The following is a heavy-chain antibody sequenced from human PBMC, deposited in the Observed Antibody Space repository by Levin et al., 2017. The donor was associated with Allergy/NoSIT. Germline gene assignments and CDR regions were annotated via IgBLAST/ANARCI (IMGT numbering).Heavy chain of an antibody. Sequence: GESLKISCKASGYTFTGYYMHWVRQAPGQGLEWMGWINPNSGGTNYAQKFQGRVTMTRDTSISTAYMELSRLRSDDTAVYYCALHVERYVGGFWYYYMDVWGKGTTVTVSS. CDR1: GYTFTGYY. J-gene: IGHJ6*03. CDR3: ALHVERYVGGFWYYYMDV. V-gene: IGHV1-2*02. CDR2: INPNSGGT. D-gene: IGHD3-3*01.